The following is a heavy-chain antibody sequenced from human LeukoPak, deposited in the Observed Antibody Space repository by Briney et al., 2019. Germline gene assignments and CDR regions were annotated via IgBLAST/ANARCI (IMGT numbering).Heavy chain of an antibody. Sequence: GASVKVSCKASGYTFTGYSMHWVRQAPGQGLEWMGWINPNSGGTNYAQKFQGRVTMTRDTSISTAYMELSRLRSDDTAVYYCARDRSRFLGLCYFDYWGQGTLVTVSS. CDR1: GYTFTGYS. CDR2: INPNSGGT. CDR3: ARDRSRFLGLCYFDY. D-gene: IGHD3-16*01. V-gene: IGHV1-2*02. J-gene: IGHJ4*02.